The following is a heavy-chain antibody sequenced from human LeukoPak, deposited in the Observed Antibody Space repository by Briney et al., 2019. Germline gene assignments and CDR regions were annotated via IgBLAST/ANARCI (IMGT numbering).Heavy chain of an antibody. D-gene: IGHD6-13*01. CDR3: AKAGSSWHPPFDY. CDR2: ISGSGGST. J-gene: IGHJ4*02. V-gene: IGHV3-23*01. Sequence: GGSLRLSCAASGFTFSSYAMSWVRQAPGKGLEWVSAISGSGGSTYYADSVKGRFTISRDNSKNTLYLQMNSLRADDTAVYYCAKAGSSWHPPFDYWGQRTLVTVSS. CDR1: GFTFSSYA.